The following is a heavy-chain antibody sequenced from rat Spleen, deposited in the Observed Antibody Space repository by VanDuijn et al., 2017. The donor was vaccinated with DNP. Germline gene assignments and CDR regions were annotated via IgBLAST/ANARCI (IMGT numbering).Heavy chain of an antibody. V-gene: IGHV3-3*01. Sequence: EVQLQESGPGLVKPSQSLSLTCSVTGYSITSPYRWNWIRKFPGDKLEWMGYINNADTTNYNPSLKSRISITRDTSKNQFFLQMNSVTTEDTATFYCARSEYGYHFFDYWGQGTSVTVSS. J-gene: IGHJ4*01. CDR2: INNADTT. CDR1: GYSITSPYR. CDR3: ARSEYGYHFFDY. D-gene: IGHD1-4*01.